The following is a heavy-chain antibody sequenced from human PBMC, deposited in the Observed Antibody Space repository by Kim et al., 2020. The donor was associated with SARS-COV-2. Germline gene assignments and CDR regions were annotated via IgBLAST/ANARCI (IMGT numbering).Heavy chain of an antibody. CDR3: ARHYNTDNYPVDY. D-gene: IGHD3-10*01. J-gene: IGHJ4*02. Sequence: YSPSLTRRVTISVDTSKNQFSLRLTPVTAADTAVYYCARHYNTDNYPVDYWGQGALVTVSS. V-gene: IGHV4-59*08.